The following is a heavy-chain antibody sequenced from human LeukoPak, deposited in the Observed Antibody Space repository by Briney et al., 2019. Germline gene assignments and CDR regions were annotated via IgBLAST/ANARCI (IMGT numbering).Heavy chain of an antibody. V-gene: IGHV3-33*03. J-gene: IGHJ4*02. CDR3: ASGMGYYYDSSGYGDY. CDR2: IWYDGSNK. D-gene: IGHD3-22*01. Sequence: PGGSLRLSCAASGFTLSSYGMHWVRQAPGKGLGWVAVIWYDGSNKYYADSVKGRFTISRDNAKNSLYLQMNSLRAEDTAVYYCASGMGYYYDSSGYGDYWGQGTLVTVSS. CDR1: GFTLSSYG.